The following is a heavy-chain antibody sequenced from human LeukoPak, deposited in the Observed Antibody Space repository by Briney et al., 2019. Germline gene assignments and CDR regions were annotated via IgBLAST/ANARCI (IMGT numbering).Heavy chain of an antibody. D-gene: IGHD3-10*01. V-gene: IGHV4-39*01. CDR1: GDSISSSIYY. CDR2: IYYNGYT. Sequence: PSETLSLTCAVSGDSISSSIYYWGWIRQPPGKGLEWIGCIYYNGYTYYTSSLKSRVTIFVDTSKNQFFLKLISVTAADTAVYYCARQGGDTMVRGVVRDWFDPWGQGTLVTVSS. J-gene: IGHJ5*02. CDR3: ARQGGDTMVRGVVRDWFDP.